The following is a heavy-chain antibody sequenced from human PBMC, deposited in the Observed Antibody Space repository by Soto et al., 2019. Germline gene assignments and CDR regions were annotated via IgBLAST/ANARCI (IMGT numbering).Heavy chain of an antibody. CDR2: ISGSVDST. J-gene: IGHJ4*02. D-gene: IGHD2-2*01. Sequence: EVQLLDSGGGVVQPGGSLRLSCAASGFTFSTYAMSWVRQAPGKGLEWVSTISGSVDSTYYANYVKGRFTISRDNSRNTLDLKMNSLRVEDTAVYYCAKGGEGSCSKTSGLYFSAYWGQGPLLTVSS. V-gene: IGHV3-23*01. CDR3: AKGGEGSCSKTSGLYFSAY. CDR1: GFTFSTYA.